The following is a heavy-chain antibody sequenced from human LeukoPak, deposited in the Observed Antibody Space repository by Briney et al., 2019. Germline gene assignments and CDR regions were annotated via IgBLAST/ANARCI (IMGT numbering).Heavy chain of an antibody. CDR3: ARDPRQWRHGRWFDP. J-gene: IGHJ5*02. V-gene: IGHV3-21*01. D-gene: IGHD6-19*01. Sequence: GGSLRLSCAASGFTFSSYSMNWVRQAPGKGLEWVSSISSSSSYIYYADSVKGRFTISRDNAKNSLYLQMNSLRAEDTAVYYCARDPRQWRHGRWFDPWGQGTLVTVSS. CDR1: GFTFSSYS. CDR2: ISSSSSYI.